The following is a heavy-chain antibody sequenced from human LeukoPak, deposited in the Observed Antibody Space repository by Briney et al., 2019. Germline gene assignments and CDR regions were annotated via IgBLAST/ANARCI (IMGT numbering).Heavy chain of an antibody. CDR2: INWNSAHI. CDR3: AKGSRANWKYASDFDY. CDR1: GFTFVDYA. J-gene: IGHJ4*02. V-gene: IGHV3-9*03. D-gene: IGHD1-7*01. Sequence: PGGSLRLSCAASGFTFVDYAMHCVRQAPEKGLEWVSSINWNSAHIGYADSVKGRFTISRDNAKKSLYLQMHSLRAEDMALYYCAKGSRANWKYASDFDYGGEGPLVSVSS.